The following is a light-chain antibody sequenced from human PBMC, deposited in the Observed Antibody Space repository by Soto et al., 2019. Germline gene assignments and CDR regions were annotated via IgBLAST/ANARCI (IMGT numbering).Light chain of an antibody. CDR2: SAS. Sequence: DIQMSQSASSLSASVGDSVTITCRASQTIKNYLNWYQQKPGRAPNLLIYSASTLHSGVPSRFSGTKSATDFTLTITSLKPEDFETYYCQQFYSAPITFGQGTRLEIK. CDR1: QTIKNY. J-gene: IGKJ5*01. CDR3: QQFYSAPIT. V-gene: IGKV1-39*01.